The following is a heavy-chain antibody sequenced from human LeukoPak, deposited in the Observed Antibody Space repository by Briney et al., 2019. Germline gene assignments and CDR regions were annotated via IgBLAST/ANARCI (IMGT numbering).Heavy chain of an antibody. V-gene: IGHV3-30-3*01. D-gene: IGHD3-10*01. CDR1: GFTFSSYA. J-gene: IGHJ4*02. CDR3: ARGGLWFGELRGFDY. Sequence: PGRSLRLSCAASGFTFSSYAMHWVRQAPGKGLEWVAVISYDGSNKYYADSVKGRFTISRDNSKNTLYLQMNSLRAEDTAVYYCARGGLWFGELRGFDYWGQGTLVTVSS. CDR2: ISYDGSNK.